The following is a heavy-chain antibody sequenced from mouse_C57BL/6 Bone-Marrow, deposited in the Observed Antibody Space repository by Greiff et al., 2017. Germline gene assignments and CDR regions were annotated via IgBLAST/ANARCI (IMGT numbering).Heavy chain of an antibody. CDR2: ISYDGSN. V-gene: IGHV3-6*01. CDR1: GYSITSGYY. Sequence: EVKLMESGPGLVKPSQSLSLTCSVTGYSITSGYYWNWIRQFPGNKLEWMGYISYDGSNNYNPSLKNRISITRDTSKNQFFLKLNSVTTEDTATYYCARDNTVAAYWGQGTLVTVSA. J-gene: IGHJ3*01. D-gene: IGHD1-1*01. CDR3: ARDNTVAAY.